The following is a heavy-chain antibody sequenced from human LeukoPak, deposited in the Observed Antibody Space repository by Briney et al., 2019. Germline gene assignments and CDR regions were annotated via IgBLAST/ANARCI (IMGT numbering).Heavy chain of an antibody. V-gene: IGHV4-59*01. Sequence: SETLSLTCTVSGGSISSYYWSWIRQPPGKGLEWIGYIYYSGSTNYNPSLKSRVTISVDTSKNQFSLKLSSVTAADTAVYYCARDKSDSSGLFDYWGQGTLVTVSS. J-gene: IGHJ4*02. CDR3: ARDKSDSSGLFDY. CDR1: GGSISSYY. CDR2: IYYSGST. D-gene: IGHD3-22*01.